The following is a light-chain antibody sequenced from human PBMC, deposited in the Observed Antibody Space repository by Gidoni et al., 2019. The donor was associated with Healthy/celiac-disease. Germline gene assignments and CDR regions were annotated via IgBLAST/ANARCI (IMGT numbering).Light chain of an antibody. CDR1: KLGDKY. Sequence: SYELTQPPSVSVSPGQTASITCSGDKLGDKYACWYQQKPGQSPVLVIYQDSKRPSGIPERSSGSNSGNTATLTISGTQAMDEADYYCQAWDSSNGVFGGGAKLTVL. CDR2: QDS. CDR3: QAWDSSNGV. J-gene: IGLJ2*01. V-gene: IGLV3-1*01.